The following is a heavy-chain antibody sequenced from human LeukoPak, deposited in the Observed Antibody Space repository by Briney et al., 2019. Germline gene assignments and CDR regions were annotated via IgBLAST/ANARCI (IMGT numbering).Heavy chain of an antibody. CDR3: ARENLELGAFDI. D-gene: IGHD1-7*01. CDR1: GFTFSSYS. CDR2: ISSSSSYI. J-gene: IGHJ3*02. V-gene: IGHV3-21*01. Sequence: PGGSLRLSCAASGFTFSSYSMNWVRQAPGKGLEWASSISSSSSYIYYADSVKGRFTISRDNAKNSLYLQMNSLRAEDTAVYYCARENLELGAFDIWGQGTMVTVSS.